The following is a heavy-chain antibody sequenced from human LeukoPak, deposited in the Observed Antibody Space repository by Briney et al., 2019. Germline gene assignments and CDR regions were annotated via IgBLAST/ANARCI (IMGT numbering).Heavy chain of an antibody. J-gene: IGHJ5*02. CDR3: AMTTVTTDNWFDP. Sequence: SETLSLTCAVYGGSFSGYYWSWIRQPPGKGLGWIGEINHSGSTNYNPSLKSRVTISVDTSKNQFSLKLSSVTAADTAVYYCAMTTVTTDNWFDPWGQGTLVTVSS. V-gene: IGHV4-34*01. D-gene: IGHD4-17*01. CDR1: GGSFSGYY. CDR2: INHSGST.